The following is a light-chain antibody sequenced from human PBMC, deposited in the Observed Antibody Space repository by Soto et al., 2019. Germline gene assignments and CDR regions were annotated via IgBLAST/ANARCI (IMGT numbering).Light chain of an antibody. V-gene: IGKV3-20*01. CDR2: GAS. Sequence: EIVLTQSPGTLSLSPGERATLSCRASQSVSSSQLAWYQQKPGQAPRLLMYGASSRATGIPDRLSGSGSGTDFTLTISRLEPEDFATYYCQQSYSTQWTFGQGTKVEIK. J-gene: IGKJ1*01. CDR3: QQSYSTQWT. CDR1: QSVSSSQ.